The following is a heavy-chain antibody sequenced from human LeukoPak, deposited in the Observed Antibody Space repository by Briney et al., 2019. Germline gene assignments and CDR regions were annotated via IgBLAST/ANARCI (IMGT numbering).Heavy chain of an antibody. CDR3: ARVPGGSSGWYADY. J-gene: IGHJ4*02. Sequence: SETLSLTCAVSGGSISSTNWWSWVRPPPGKGLEWIAEIYHSGTTNYNPSLKSRVTLSVNKSKNHFSLKLNSVTAADTAVYYCARVPGGSSGWYADYWGQGTLVTVSS. CDR2: IYHSGTT. D-gene: IGHD6-19*01. V-gene: IGHV4-4*02. CDR1: GGSISSTNW.